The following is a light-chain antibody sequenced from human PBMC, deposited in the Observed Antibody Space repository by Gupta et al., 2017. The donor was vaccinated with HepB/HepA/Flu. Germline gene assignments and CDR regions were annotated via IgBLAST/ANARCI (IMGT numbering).Light chain of an antibody. CDR3: QQYSRYST. CDR1: QSIHSW. J-gene: IGKJ2*01. CDR2: QAS. V-gene: IGKV1-5*03. Sequence: DIQMTQSPSTLSASVGDRVTITCRASQSIHSWLAWYQQKPGRAPKLLIYQASRLESGVPSRFSGSGSGTEFTLTSSSLQADDFANYYCQQYSRYSTFGQGTKLEIK.